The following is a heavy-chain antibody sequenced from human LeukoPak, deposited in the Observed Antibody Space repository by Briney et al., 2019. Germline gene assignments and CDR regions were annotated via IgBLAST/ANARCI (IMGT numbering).Heavy chain of an antibody. CDR2: IIPIFGTA. D-gene: IGHD1-7*01. V-gene: IGHV1-69*05. CDR3: AGRLELRESDNWFDP. Sequence: GASVKVSCKASGGTFSSYAISWVRQAPGQGLEWMGGIIPIFGTANYAQKFQGRVTITTDESTSTAYMELSSLRSEDTAVYYCAGRLELRESDNWFDPWGQGTLVTVSS. CDR1: GGTFSSYA. J-gene: IGHJ5*02.